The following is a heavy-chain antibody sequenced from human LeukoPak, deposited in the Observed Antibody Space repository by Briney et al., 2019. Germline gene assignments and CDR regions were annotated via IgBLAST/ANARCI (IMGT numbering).Heavy chain of an antibody. CDR2: IIPILGIA. V-gene: IGHV1-69*04. CDR3: ARVYDSSGYRDNWFDP. Sequence: SVKVSCKASGGTFSSYAISWVRQAPGQGLEWMGRIIPILGIANYAQKFQGRVTITADKSTSTAYMELSSLRSEDTAVYYCARVYDSSGYRDNWFDPWGQGTLVTVSS. D-gene: IGHD3-22*01. CDR1: GGTFSSYA. J-gene: IGHJ5*02.